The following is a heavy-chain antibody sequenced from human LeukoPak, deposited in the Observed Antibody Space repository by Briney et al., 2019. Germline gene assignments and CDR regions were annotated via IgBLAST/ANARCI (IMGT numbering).Heavy chain of an antibody. CDR2: INDSGRT. V-gene: IGHV4-34*01. Sequence: SETLSLTCAVYGGSFSNYYWSWIRQPPGKGLEWIGEINDSGRTNYNSSLMSRVTVSVDTSKNQFSLRLTSVTATDTAVYYCARRWNYGRNYYIDVWGNGATVSVSS. CDR1: GGSFSNYY. D-gene: IGHD1-7*01. CDR3: ARRWNYGRNYYIDV. J-gene: IGHJ6*03.